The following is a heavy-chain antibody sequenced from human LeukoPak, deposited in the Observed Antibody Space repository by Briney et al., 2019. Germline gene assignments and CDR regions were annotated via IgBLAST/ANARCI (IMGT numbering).Heavy chain of an antibody. CDR2: INEDATTI. J-gene: IGHJ4*02. CDR1: GFAFSAYW. V-gene: IGHV3-74*01. CDR3: VRDLILVWTPGDDFDF. D-gene: IGHD3-16*01. Sequence: PGGSLRLSCAASGFAFSAYWMHWVRQAPGKGLEWVSRINEDATTITYADSVKGRFIISRDNSKESLYLQMNNLRAEDTAVYYCVRDLILVWTPGDDFDFWGQGTLVIVSS.